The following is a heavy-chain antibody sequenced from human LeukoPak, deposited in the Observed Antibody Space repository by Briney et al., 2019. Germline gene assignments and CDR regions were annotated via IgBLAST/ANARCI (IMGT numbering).Heavy chain of an antibody. V-gene: IGHV3-23*01. Sequence: PGGSLRLSCAASGFTFSSYAMSWVRQAPGKGLKWVSGFSAHGNTYYADSVKGRFTISRDISKNTLYLQLNSLGAEDTAVYYCAKNAGYSPFDYWGQGTLVTVSS. CDR3: AKNAGYSPFDY. D-gene: IGHD4-23*01. J-gene: IGHJ4*02. CDR2: FSAHGNT. CDR1: GFTFSSYA.